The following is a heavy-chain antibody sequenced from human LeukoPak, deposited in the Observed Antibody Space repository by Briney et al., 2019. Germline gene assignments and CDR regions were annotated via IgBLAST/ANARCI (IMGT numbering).Heavy chain of an antibody. CDR2: IYTSGST. V-gene: IGHV4-61*02. CDR3: ARDQQYHRPAGWFDP. D-gene: IGHD1-14*01. CDR1: GGSVSSGTYY. J-gene: IGHJ5*02. Sequence: PSETLSLTCTVSGGSVSSGTYYWTWIRQPAGKGLEWIGRIYTSGSTNFNPSLKSRVSISLDTSQNQFSLKVSTVTAADTAVYYCARDQQYHRPAGWFDPWGQGTLVTVSS.